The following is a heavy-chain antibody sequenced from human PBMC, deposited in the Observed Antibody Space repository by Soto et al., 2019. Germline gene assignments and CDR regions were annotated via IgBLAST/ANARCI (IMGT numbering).Heavy chain of an antibody. Sequence: QVQLVQSGAEVKKPGSSVKVSCKAPGDAFTNYIFDWVRQAPGQGLEWMGGIIPMFGTPKYAQTFQDRVTISADVSTGTAYLELTSLRFDDTAVYYCARGRDQPPVGLYFDSWGEGTRVTVSS. CDR1: GDAFTNYI. CDR3: ARGRDQPPVGLYFDS. V-gene: IGHV1-69*01. CDR2: IIPMFGTP. J-gene: IGHJ4*02. D-gene: IGHD1-26*01.